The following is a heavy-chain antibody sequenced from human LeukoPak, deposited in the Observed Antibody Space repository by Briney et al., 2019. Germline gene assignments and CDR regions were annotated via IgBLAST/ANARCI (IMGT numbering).Heavy chain of an antibody. D-gene: IGHD6-19*01. J-gene: IGHJ4*02. Sequence: SETLSLTCTVSGGSISSYYWSWIRQPPGKGLEWIGRIQTSGSTNYNPSLKSRITMSVDTSKNQFSLKLSSVTAADTAVYYCARDKGSGWFDYWAREPWSPSPQ. CDR3: ARDKGSGWFDY. CDR1: GGSISSYY. CDR2: IQTSGST. V-gene: IGHV4-4*07.